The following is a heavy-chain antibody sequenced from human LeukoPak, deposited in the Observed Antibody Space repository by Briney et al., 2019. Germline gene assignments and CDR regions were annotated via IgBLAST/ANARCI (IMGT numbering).Heavy chain of an antibody. J-gene: IGHJ4*02. V-gene: IGHV1-18*01. CDR2: ISASNANT. CDR1: GYTFNNYG. Sequence: ASVKVSCKASGYTFNNYGINWVRQAPGQGLEWVGWISASNANTDYAQKFQGRVTMTTDTSTTTAYMELTSLRSDDTAVYYCARARGYSYGYSDYWGQGTLVTVSS. CDR3: ARARGYSYGYSDY. D-gene: IGHD5-18*01.